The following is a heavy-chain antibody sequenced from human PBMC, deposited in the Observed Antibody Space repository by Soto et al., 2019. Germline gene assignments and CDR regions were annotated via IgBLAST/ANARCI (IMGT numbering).Heavy chain of an antibody. D-gene: IGHD3-22*01. CDR1: GYTFTSYG. CDR3: ARLAYYYDSSGYGADY. CDR2: ISAYNGNT. Sequence: ASVKVSCKASGYTFTSYGISWVRQAPGQGLEWMGWISAYNGNTNYAQKLQGRVTMTTDTSTSTAYMELRSLRSDDTAVYYCARLAYYYDSSGYGADYWGQGTLVTVSS. J-gene: IGHJ4*02. V-gene: IGHV1-18*01.